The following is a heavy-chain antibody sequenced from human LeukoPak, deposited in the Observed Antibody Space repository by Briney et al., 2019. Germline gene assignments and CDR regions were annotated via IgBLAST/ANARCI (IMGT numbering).Heavy chain of an antibody. Sequence: PGGSLRLSCAASGFTFNIYSMNWVRQAPGKGLEWVSCINSGSTDIYYADSVRGRFTISRDNAKNSLYLQMNSLGAEDTAVYYCARVGGYCNSVSNCHGDYWGQGTLVTVSS. CDR1: GFTFNIYS. V-gene: IGHV3-21*01. CDR2: INSGSTDI. D-gene: IGHD2-2*03. CDR3: ARVGGYCNSVSNCHGDY. J-gene: IGHJ4*02.